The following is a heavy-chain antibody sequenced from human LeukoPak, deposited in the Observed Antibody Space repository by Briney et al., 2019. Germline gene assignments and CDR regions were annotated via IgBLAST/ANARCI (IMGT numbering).Heavy chain of an antibody. CDR2: IDWDEDT. CDR3: ARTYRSSGYAFDI. D-gene: IGHD3-22*01. CDR1: GFSLSTSGMR. V-gene: IGHV2-70*04. Sequence: SGPALVKPTQTLTLTCTFSGFSLSTSGMRVSWIRQPPGKALEWLARIDWDEDTFYSTSLKTRPTISKDTSKNQVVLTMTNMDPVDTATYYCARTYRSSGYAFDIWGQGTMVTVSS. J-gene: IGHJ3*02.